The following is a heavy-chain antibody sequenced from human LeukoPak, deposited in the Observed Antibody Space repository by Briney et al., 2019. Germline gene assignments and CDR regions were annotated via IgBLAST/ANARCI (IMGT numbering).Heavy chain of an antibody. CDR1: GGTFSSYA. Sequence: ASVKVSCKDSGGTFSSYAISWVRQAPGEGLEWMGRIIPILGIANYAQTLQGRVTITADKTTSTAYMEMSRLRSEARGVYYCAREVTDYYILTGYLNWGQGTLVTVSS. CDR2: IIPILGIA. CDR3: AREVTDYYILTGYLN. D-gene: IGHD3-9*01. J-gene: IGHJ4*02. V-gene: IGHV1-69*04.